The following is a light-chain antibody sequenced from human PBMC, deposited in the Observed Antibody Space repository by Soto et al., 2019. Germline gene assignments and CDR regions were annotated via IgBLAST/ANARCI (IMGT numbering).Light chain of an antibody. CDR3: CSYAGRYNFWV. J-gene: IGLJ3*02. CDR1: NSDIGGYNY. V-gene: IGLV2-11*01. Sequence: QSALTQPRSVSGSPGQSVTISCTGTNSDIGGYNYVSWYQQHPGKAPKVMIYDVSRRPSGVPDRFSGSKSGNTASLTLSGLQAEDEADYYCCSYAGRYNFWVFGGGTKLTVL. CDR2: DVS.